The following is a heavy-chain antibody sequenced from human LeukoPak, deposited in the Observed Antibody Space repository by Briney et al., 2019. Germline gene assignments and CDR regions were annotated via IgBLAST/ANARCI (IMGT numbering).Heavy chain of an antibody. CDR1: GFTVSSNY. J-gene: IGHJ4*02. Sequence: GRSLRLSCAASGFTVSSNYMSWVRQAPGKGLEWVSVIYTGGSTHYADSVKGRFTISRDNSKNTLYLQMNSLRAEDTAVYYCARLWDDSRESEYYFDCWGQGTLVTVSS. CDR2: IYTGGST. V-gene: IGHV3-66*01. D-gene: IGHD3-22*01. CDR3: ARLWDDSRESEYYFDC.